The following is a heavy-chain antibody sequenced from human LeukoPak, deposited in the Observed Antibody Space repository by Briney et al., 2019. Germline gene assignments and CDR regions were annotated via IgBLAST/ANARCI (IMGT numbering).Heavy chain of an antibody. CDR1: GFTVSINY. Sequence: GGSLRLSCVASGFTVSINYMSWVRQAPGKGLGWVSVIYSGGSTYYADSVKGRFTISRDNSKNTLYLQMNSLRAEDTAVYYCARGPGPLPRAFDIWGQGTMVTVSS. CDR2: IYSGGST. CDR3: ARGPGPLPRAFDI. V-gene: IGHV3-53*01. J-gene: IGHJ3*02.